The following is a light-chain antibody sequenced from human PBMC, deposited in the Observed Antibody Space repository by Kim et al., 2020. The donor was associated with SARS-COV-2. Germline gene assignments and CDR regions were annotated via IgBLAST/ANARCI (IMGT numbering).Light chain of an antibody. CDR3: NSRDSRGNHWV. V-gene: IGLV3-19*01. Sequence: SSELTQDPAVSVALGQTVRITCQGDSLRSYYASWYQQKPGQAPVLVIYGKNNRPSGIPDRFSGSSSGNTASLTITGAQAEDDADYYCNSRDSRGNHWVFG. J-gene: IGLJ3*02. CDR1: SLRSYY. CDR2: GKN.